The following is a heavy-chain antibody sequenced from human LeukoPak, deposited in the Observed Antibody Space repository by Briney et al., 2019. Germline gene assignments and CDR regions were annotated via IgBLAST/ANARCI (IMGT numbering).Heavy chain of an antibody. V-gene: IGHV4-31*03. CDR2: IYYSGST. CDR3: ARFYSSSWGSYFDY. CDR1: GGSISSGGYY. Sequence: SQTLSLTCTVSGGSISSGGYYWSWIRQHPGKGLEWIGYIYYSGSTYYNPSLESRVTISVDTSKNQFSLKLSSVTAADTAVYYCARFYSSSWGSYFDYWGQGTLVTVSS. J-gene: IGHJ4*02. D-gene: IGHD6-13*01.